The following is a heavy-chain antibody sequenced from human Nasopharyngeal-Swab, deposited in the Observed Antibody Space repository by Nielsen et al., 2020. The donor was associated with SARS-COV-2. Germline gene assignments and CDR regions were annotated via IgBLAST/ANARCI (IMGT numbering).Heavy chain of an antibody. CDR2: IYHSGST. Sequence: LRLSCTVSGYSISSGYYWGWIRQPPGKGLEWIGSIYHSGSTYYNPSLKSRVTISVDTSKNQFSLKLSSVTAADTAVYYCARVGARDYVWGSYRPNPGGYWGQGTLVTVSS. CDR1: GYSISSGYY. V-gene: IGHV4-38-2*02. CDR3: ARVGARDYVWGSYRPNPGGY. D-gene: IGHD3-16*02. J-gene: IGHJ4*02.